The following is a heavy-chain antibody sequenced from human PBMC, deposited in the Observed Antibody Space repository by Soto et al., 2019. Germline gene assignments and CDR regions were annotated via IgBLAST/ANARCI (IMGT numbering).Heavy chain of an antibody. CDR3: AMRGYCSSTSCHTGWFDP. Sequence: SETLSLTCAVYGGSFSGYYWSWIRQPPGKGLEWIGEINHSGSTNYNPSLKSRVTISVDTSKNQFSLKLSSVTAADTAVYYCAMRGYCSSTSCHTGWFDPWGQGTLVTVS. J-gene: IGHJ5*02. CDR2: INHSGST. V-gene: IGHV4-34*01. CDR1: GGSFSGYY. D-gene: IGHD2-2*02.